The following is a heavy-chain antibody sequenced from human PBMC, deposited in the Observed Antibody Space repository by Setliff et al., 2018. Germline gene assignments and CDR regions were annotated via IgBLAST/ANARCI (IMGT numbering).Heavy chain of an antibody. D-gene: IGHD3-3*01. J-gene: IGHJ5*02. V-gene: IGHV3-53*01. CDR2: LDNDGST. CDR3: ARDVFDFRTGEGGP. CDR1: GVTVSAYD. Sequence: HPGGSLRLSCAASGVTVSAYDMSWVRQAPGKGLEWVSLLDNDGSTYYSDSVKGRFTISRGTSKNTLYLQMNSLRVEDTAVYYCARDVFDFRTGEGGPWGQGTRVTVSS.